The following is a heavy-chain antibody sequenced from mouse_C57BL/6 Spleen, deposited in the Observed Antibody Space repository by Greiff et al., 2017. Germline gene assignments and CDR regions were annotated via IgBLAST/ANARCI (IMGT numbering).Heavy chain of an antibody. D-gene: IGHD3-2*02. Sequence: QVQLQQSGPELVKPGASVKISCKASGYAFSSSWMNWVKQRPGQGLEWIGRIYPGDGDTNYNGKFKGKATLTADKSSSTAYMQLSSLTSEDSAVYFCARRSSGYHFDDWGQGTTLTVSS. CDR1: GYAFSSSW. CDR2: IYPGDGDT. J-gene: IGHJ2*01. CDR3: ARRSSGYHFDD. V-gene: IGHV1-82*01.